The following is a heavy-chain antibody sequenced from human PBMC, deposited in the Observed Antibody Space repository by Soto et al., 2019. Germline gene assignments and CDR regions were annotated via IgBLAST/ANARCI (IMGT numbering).Heavy chain of an antibody. CDR2: IYTPGRS. CDR3: AGAAYSYGPFDS. D-gene: IGHD5-18*01. V-gene: IGHV4-4*07. J-gene: IGHJ4*02. Sequence: QVQLQESGPGLVKPSETLSLTCTFSGDSTSTYSWNWIRQPAGKGLEWIVRIYTPGRSNYNPSLKSRNAISVDTSKNQFFLKLSSVTAADSAVYYCAGAAYSYGPFDSWGQGTLVTVSS. CDR1: GDSTSTYS.